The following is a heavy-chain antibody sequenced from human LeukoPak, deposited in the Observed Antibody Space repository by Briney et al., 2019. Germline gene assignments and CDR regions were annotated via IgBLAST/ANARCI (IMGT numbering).Heavy chain of an antibody. V-gene: IGHV1-46*01. CDR3: ARFQRGWYSDY. D-gene: IGHD6-19*01. CDR2: INPTGTGT. Sequence: ASVKVSCKASGYTFINNWMHWVRQAPGQGLEWIGLINPTGTGTLYAQKLQGRVTMTRDMSTSTAYMELSSLRSEDTAVYYCARFQRGWYSDYWGQGTLVTVSS. CDR1: GYTFINNW. J-gene: IGHJ4*02.